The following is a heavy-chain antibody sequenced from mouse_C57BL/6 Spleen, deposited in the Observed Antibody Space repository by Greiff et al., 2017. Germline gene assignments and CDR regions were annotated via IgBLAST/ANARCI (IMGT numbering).Heavy chain of an antibody. Sequence: QVQLQQPGAELVKPGASVKLSCKASGYTFTSYWMQWVKQRPGQGLEWIGEIDPSDSYTNYNQKFKGKATLTVDTSSSTAYMQLSSLTSEDSAVYYCARFDYSNYEFDDWGQGTTLTVSS. CDR1: GYTFTSYW. J-gene: IGHJ2*01. D-gene: IGHD2-5*01. V-gene: IGHV1-50*01. CDR2: IDPSDSYT. CDR3: ARFDYSNYEFDD.